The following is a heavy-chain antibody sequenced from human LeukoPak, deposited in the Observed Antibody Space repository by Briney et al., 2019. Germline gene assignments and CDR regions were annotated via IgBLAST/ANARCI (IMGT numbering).Heavy chain of an antibody. CDR2: IYTSGST. CDR1: GGSISSGSYY. V-gene: IGHV4-61*02. Sequence: SETLSLTCTVSGGSISSGSYYWSWIRQPAGKGLEWIGRIYTSGSTNYNPSLKSRVTMSVDTSKNQFSLKLSSVTAADTAMYYCAREDTAMVTAYYFDYWGQGTLVTVSS. J-gene: IGHJ4*02. CDR3: AREDTAMVTAYYFDY. D-gene: IGHD5-18*01.